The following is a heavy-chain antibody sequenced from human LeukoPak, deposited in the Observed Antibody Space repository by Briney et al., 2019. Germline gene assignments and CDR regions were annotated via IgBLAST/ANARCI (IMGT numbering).Heavy chain of an antibody. D-gene: IGHD6-13*01. V-gene: IGHV4-31*03. CDR1: GGSISSGGYY. J-gene: IGHJ5*02. CDR2: IYYSGST. Sequence: SETLSLTCTVSGGSISSGGYYWSWIRQRPGKGLEWIGYIYYSGSTYYNPSLKSRVTISVDTSKNQFSLKLSSVTAADTAVYYCARDGAAAGNWFDPWGQGTLVTVSS. CDR3: ARDGAAAGNWFDP.